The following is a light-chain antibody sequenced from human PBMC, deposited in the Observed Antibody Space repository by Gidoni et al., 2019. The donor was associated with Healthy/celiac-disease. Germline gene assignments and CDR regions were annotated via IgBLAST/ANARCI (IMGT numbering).Light chain of an antibody. J-gene: IGLJ2*01. CDR1: KLGDNY. V-gene: IGLV3-1*01. CDR2: QDS. Sequence: SYELPQPPSVAVSPGQTASITCPGDKLGDNYACWYQQKPGQSPVLVIYQDSQRPSGIPARFSGSNSGNTATLTISGTQAMDEADYYCPAWDSSTLVVFGGGTKLTVL. CDR3: PAWDSSTLVV.